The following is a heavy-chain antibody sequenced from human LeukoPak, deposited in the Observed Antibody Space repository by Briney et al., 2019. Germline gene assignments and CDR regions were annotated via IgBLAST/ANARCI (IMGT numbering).Heavy chain of an antibody. D-gene: IGHD3-22*01. CDR3: ARVAGFYDSSGYFDYYYYMDV. CDR2: TYYRSSWYN. Sequence: SQTLSLTCAISGDSVSSNSAAWNWLRQSPSRGLEWLGRTYYRSSWYNDYAPSLKSRITINPDTSKNQFFLRLNSVTPEDTAVYYCARVAGFYDSSGYFDYYYYMDVRGKGTSVTVSS. V-gene: IGHV6-1*01. J-gene: IGHJ6*03. CDR1: GDSVSSNSAA.